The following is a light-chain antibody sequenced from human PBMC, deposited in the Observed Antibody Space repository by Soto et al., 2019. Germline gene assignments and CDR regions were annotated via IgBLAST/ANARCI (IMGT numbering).Light chain of an antibody. CDR1: SSDVGGYNY. CDR2: EVS. J-gene: IGLJ1*01. Sequence: QSALTQPASVSGSPGQSITISCTGTSSDVGGYNYVSWYQQHPGKAPKLMIYEVSNRPSGVSNRFSGSKSGNTASLIISGLQAEDEADYYCSSYTSRRTLVFGTGTKLTVL. CDR3: SSYTSRRTLV. V-gene: IGLV2-14*01.